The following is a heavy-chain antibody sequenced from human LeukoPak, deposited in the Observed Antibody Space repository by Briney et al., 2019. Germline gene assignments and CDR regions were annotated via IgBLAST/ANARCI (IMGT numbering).Heavy chain of an antibody. Sequence: ASVKVSCKASGYTFPGYYMHWVRQAPGQGLGGMGWINPNSGGTNYAQKFQGWVTMTRDTSISTAYMELSRLRSDDTAVYYCARALAGDFDYWGQGTLVTVSS. V-gene: IGHV1-2*04. J-gene: IGHJ4*02. D-gene: IGHD6-19*01. CDR1: GYTFPGYY. CDR2: INPNSGGT. CDR3: ARALAGDFDY.